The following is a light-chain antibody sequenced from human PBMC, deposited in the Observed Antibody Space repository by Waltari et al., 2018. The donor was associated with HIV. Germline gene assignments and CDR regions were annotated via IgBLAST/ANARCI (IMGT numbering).Light chain of an antibody. CDR3: QSYDISLSGSV. Sequence: QSVLTQPPSVSGAPGQRVTLSCSGSSSNIGTGYEVHWYQHISGTAPKLLIYVNNRRPSVVPDRFSGSKSGTSASRAITGLHPEDEADYYCQSYDISLSGSVFGGGTKLTVL. CDR1: SSNIGTGYE. CDR2: VNN. V-gene: IGLV1-40*01. J-gene: IGLJ2*01.